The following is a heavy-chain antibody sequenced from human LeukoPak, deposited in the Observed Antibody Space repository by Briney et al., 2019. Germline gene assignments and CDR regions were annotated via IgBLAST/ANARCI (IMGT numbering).Heavy chain of an antibody. J-gene: IGHJ4*02. Sequence: GGSLRLSCAPSGLFVSSNYMSCVRQPPEMGREWVSVIYNSGTTYYRDAVKGQFTISRDTSTNTLHLEMNNLRLDDTALYYCARENPSDSSSWSHWGQGTLVTVSS. CDR1: GLFVSSNY. D-gene: IGHD3-22*01. V-gene: IGHV3-66*01. CDR2: IYNSGTT. CDR3: ARENPSDSSSWSH.